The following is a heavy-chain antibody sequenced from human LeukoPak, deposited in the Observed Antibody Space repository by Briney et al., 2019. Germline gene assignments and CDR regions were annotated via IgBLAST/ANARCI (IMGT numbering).Heavy chain of an antibody. V-gene: IGHV3-7*01. D-gene: IGHD3-10*01. CDR2: IKPDGSEK. J-gene: IGHJ6*02. CDR3: ARDLNSVWFGELSGMDV. CDR1: GFTFSSYW. Sequence: GGSLRLSCAASGFTFSSYWMSWVRQAPGKGREWVANIKPDGSEKYYVDSVKGRFTISRDNAKNSLYLQMNSLRAEDTAVYYCARDLNSVWFGELSGMDVWGQGTTVTVSS.